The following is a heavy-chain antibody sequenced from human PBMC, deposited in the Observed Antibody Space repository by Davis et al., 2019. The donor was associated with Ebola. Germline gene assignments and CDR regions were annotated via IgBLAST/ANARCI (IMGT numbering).Heavy chain of an antibody. CDR2: ISSGSDYK. D-gene: IGHD2-15*01. Sequence: GESLKISCTASGFIFSSYRMVWVRQAPGQGPELVSSISSGSDYKWYADSLKGRFVISRDDARNSLFLHMSSLRAEDAALYYCARDMVGYGMDVWGQGTTVTVS. J-gene: IGHJ6*02. V-gene: IGHV3-21*01. CDR3: ARDMVGYGMDV. CDR1: GFIFSSYR.